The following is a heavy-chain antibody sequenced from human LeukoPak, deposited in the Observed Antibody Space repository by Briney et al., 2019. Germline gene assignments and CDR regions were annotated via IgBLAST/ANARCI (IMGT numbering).Heavy chain of an antibody. J-gene: IGHJ4*02. Sequence: ASVKVSCKASGYTFTSYAMNWVRQAPGQGLEWMGWINTNTGNPTYAQGFTGRFVFSLDTSVSTAYLQISSLKAEDTAVYYCARWGFNDFWSGPLQVDKDYWGQGTLVTVSS. CDR1: GYTFTSYA. CDR3: ARWGFNDFWSGPLQVDKDY. D-gene: IGHD3-3*01. V-gene: IGHV7-4-1*02. CDR2: INTNTGNP.